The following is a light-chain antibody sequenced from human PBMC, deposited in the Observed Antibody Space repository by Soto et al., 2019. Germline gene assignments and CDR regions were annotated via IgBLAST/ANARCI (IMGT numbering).Light chain of an antibody. V-gene: IGKV3-20*01. CDR3: QHYGGSPYT. CDR1: HRISNTY. Sequence: ELVLTQSPGTLSLSPGERATLSCRASHRISNTYLAWYQQKRGQAPRLLIYGASSRPGGIPDKYSGSGSGTDFTLTISGLEPEDFAVYYCQHYGGSPYTFGQGTKVEIK. CDR2: GAS. J-gene: IGKJ2*01.